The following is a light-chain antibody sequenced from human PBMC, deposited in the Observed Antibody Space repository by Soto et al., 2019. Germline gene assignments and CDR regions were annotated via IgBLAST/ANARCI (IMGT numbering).Light chain of an antibody. CDR3: QHYNSYSEA. CDR2: KAS. J-gene: IGKJ1*01. Sequence: DIQMTQSPSTLSVSVGDRVTITCRASQTISSWLVWYQQKPGKAPKLLIYKASTLKSGVPSRFSGSRSVTEFTLTISSLQTDDFAPYYCQHYNSYSEAFGQGTKVELK. CDR1: QTISSW. V-gene: IGKV1-5*03.